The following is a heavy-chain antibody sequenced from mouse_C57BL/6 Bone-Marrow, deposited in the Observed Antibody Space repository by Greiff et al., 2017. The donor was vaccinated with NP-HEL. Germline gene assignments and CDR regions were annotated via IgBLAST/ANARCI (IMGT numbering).Heavy chain of an antibody. V-gene: IGHV1-55*01. CDR2: IYPGSGST. J-gene: IGHJ3*01. CDR3: ARTPYDYDDGFAY. CDR1: GYTFTSYW. D-gene: IGHD2-4*01. Sequence: VQLQESGAELVKPGASVKMSCKASGYTFTSYWITWVKQRPGQGLEWIGDIYPGSGSTNYNEKFKRKAKLTVDKVSSPAYMQLSSLTSEDSAVYYCARTPYDYDDGFAYWGQGTLVTVSA.